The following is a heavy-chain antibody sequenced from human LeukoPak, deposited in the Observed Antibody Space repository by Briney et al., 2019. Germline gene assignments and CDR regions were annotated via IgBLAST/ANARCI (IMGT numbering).Heavy chain of an antibody. CDR3: ACCSSTSGYFDY. CDR1: GGTFSSYA. CDR2: IIPIFGTA. Sequence: SVKVSCKASGGTFSSYAISWVRQAPGQGLEWMGGIIPIFGTANYAQKFRGRVTITTDESTSTAYMELSSLRSEDTAVYYCACCSSTSGYFDYWGQGTLVTVSS. D-gene: IGHD2-2*01. J-gene: IGHJ4*02. V-gene: IGHV1-69*05.